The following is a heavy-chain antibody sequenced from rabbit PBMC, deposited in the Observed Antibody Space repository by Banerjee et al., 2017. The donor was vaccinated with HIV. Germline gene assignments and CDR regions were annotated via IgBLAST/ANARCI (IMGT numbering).Heavy chain of an antibody. CDR1: GSDISSNA. V-gene: IGHV1S40*01. J-gene: IGHJ6*01. CDR2: IAAGGSGST. CDR3: ARGLVAGVSL. D-gene: IGHD4-1*01. Sequence: QSLEESGGDLVKPGASLTLTCTASGSDISSNAMCWVRQAPGKGLEWIGYIAAGGSGSTYYASWAKGRFTISKTSSTTVTLQMTSLTAADTATYFCARGLVAGVSLWGPGTLVTVS.